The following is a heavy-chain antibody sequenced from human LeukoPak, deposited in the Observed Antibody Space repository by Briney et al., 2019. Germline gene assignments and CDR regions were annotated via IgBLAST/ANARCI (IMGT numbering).Heavy chain of an antibody. D-gene: IGHD3-10*01. CDR3: AKERFGELLIDY. V-gene: IGHV3-30*18. J-gene: IGHJ4*02. CDR1: GFTFSSYG. CDR2: ISYDGSNK. Sequence: PGGSLRLSCAASGFTFSSYGMHWVRQAPGKGLEWVAVISYDGSNKYYADSVKGRFTISRDNSKNTLYLQMNSLRAEDTAVYYCAKERFGELLIDYWGQGTLVTVSS.